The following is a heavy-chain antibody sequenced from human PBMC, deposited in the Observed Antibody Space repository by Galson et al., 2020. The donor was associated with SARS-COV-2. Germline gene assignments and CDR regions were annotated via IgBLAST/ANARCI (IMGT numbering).Heavy chain of an antibody. Sequence: NSGGSLRLSCAASGFTFSSYSMNWVRQTPGKGLEWVSSISSSSSYIYYADSVTGRFTISRDNAKNSLYLQMNSMRAEDTAVYYCARDLFWSGYYAYNWFDPWGQGTLVTVSS. V-gene: IGHV3-21*01. CDR3: ARDLFWSGYYAYNWFDP. CDR1: GFTFSSYS. D-gene: IGHD3-3*01. J-gene: IGHJ5*02. CDR2: ISSSSSYI.